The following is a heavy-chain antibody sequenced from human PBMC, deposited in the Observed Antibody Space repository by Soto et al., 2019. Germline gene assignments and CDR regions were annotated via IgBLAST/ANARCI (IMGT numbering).Heavy chain of an antibody. J-gene: IGHJ3*02. CDR1: GFTFSSYS. Sequence: EVQLVESGGGLVKPGGSLRLSCAASGFTFSSYSMNWVRQAPGKGLEWVSSISSSSSYIYYADSVKGRFTISRDNAKNSLYLQMNSLRAEDTAVYYCANIAAAGGDAFDIWGQGTMVTVSS. CDR2: ISSSSSYI. CDR3: ANIAAAGGDAFDI. D-gene: IGHD6-13*01. V-gene: IGHV3-21*01.